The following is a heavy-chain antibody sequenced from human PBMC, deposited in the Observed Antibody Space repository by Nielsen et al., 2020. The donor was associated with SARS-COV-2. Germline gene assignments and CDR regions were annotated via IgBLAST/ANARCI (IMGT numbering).Heavy chain of an antibody. CDR1: GGSISSYY. CDR3: ARSSLYYYGSEYYFDY. D-gene: IGHD3-10*01. J-gene: IGHJ4*02. V-gene: IGHV4-59*01. CDR2: IYYSGST. Sequence: SETLSLTCTVSGGSISSYYWSWIRQPPGKGLEWIGYIYYSGSTNYNPSLKSRVTISVDTSKNQFSLKLSSVTAADTAVYYCARSSLYYYGSEYYFDYWGQGTLVTVSS.